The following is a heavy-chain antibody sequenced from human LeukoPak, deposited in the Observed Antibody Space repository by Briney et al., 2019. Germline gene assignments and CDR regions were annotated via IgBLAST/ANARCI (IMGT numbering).Heavy chain of an antibody. Sequence: GGSLRLSCAASGFTFSNYGMHWVRQAPGKGLEWVAVISYDAKSNYHVDSVKGRFTISRDNSKNTLYLQMNSLRAEDTAVYFCTRGLDYWGQGSLVTVSS. V-gene: IGHV3-30*03. CDR2: ISYDAKSN. CDR3: TRGLDY. J-gene: IGHJ4*02. CDR1: GFTFSNYG.